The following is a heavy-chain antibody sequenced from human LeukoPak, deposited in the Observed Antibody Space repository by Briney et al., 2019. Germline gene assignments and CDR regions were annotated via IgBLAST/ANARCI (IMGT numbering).Heavy chain of an antibody. J-gene: IGHJ4*02. Sequence: PGRSLRLSCAASGFTFSSYGMHWVRQAPGKGLEWVAVIWYDGSNKYYADSVKGRFTISRDNSKNTLYLQMNSLRAEDTAVYYCAKVPTSYYFDYWGQGTLVTVSS. V-gene: IGHV3-33*06. CDR1: GFTFSSYG. CDR2: IWYDGSNK. CDR3: AKVPTSYYFDY.